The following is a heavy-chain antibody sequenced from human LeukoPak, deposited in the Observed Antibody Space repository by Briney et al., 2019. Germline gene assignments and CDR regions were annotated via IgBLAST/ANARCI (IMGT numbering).Heavy chain of an antibody. CDR3: ARDRYNWNDASDAFDI. V-gene: IGHV4-59*01. CDR2: IYYSGST. J-gene: IGHJ3*02. D-gene: IGHD1-20*01. Sequence: SETLSLTCTVSGGSIISYYWSWIRQPPGKGLEWIGYIYYSGSTNYNPSLKSRVTISVDTSKNQFSLKLSSVTAADTAVYYCARDRYNWNDASDAFDIWGQGTMVTVSS. CDR1: GGSIISYY.